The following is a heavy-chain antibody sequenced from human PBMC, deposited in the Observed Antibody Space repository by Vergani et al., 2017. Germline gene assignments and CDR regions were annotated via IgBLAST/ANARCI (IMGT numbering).Heavy chain of an antibody. V-gene: IGHV4-38-2*01. CDR1: GYSITSNYY. CDR3: TRRGSRYDSVVVPAFDC. J-gene: IGHJ4*02. Sequence: QVQLQESGLGLVKPSETLSLTCAVSGYSITSNYYWGWIRQPPGKGLEWIGGISHSGNTYYNPSLKTRVTISADTSKNRFSLKLSSVTAADTAVYYCTRRGSRYDSVVVPAFDCWGQGTLVTVSS. D-gene: IGHD2-2*01. CDR2: ISHSGNT.